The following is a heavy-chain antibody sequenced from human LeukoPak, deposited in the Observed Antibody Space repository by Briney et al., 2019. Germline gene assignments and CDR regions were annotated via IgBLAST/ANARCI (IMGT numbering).Heavy chain of an antibody. CDR1: GGSISTYY. D-gene: IGHD4-17*01. V-gene: IGHV4-59*01. J-gene: IGHJ3*02. CDR2: IYYSGST. CDR3: ARSDGDYGIDI. Sequence: PSETLSLTCTVSGGSISTYYWSWIRQPPGKGLEWIGYIYYSGSTNYNPSLKSRVTISVDTSKNQFSLKLSSVTAADTAVYYCARSDGDYGIDIWGQGTMVTVSS.